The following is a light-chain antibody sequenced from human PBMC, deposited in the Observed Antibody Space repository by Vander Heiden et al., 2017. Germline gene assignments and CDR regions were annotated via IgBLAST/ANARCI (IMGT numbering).Light chain of an antibody. CDR2: DVT. CDR3: CSYRGSHSYV. CDR1: SDDIGDFNY. J-gene: IGLJ1*01. Sequence: QSGLSQPASVSGSPGQSITLSCTGTSDDIGDFNYVSWYQHLPDKAPKLIIYDVTYRPSGVSNHFSGSKSGSTASLTISGLQPEDEADFYCCSYRGSHSYVFGTGTKVTVL. V-gene: IGLV2-14*03.